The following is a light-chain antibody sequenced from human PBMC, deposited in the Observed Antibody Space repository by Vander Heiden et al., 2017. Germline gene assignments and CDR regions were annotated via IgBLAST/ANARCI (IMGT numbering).Light chain of an antibody. J-gene: IGLJ2*01. CDR1: SSDVGAYNY. CDR2: AVS. V-gene: IGLV2-14*03. Sequence: QSALTQPASVSGSPGQSVTISRTGTSSDVGAYNYVSWYQQRPGKAPKLMIYAVSNRPSGVSDRFSGSKSVNTASLTISGLQAEDEADYYCSSYSSSSTPVVFGGGTKVTVL. CDR3: SSYSSSSTPVV.